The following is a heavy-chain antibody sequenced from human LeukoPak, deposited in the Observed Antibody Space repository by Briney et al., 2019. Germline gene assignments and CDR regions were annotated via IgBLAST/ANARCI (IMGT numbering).Heavy chain of an antibody. CDR2: IYYSGST. V-gene: IGHV4-59*01. Sequence: SETLSLTCAVYGGSISSYYWSWIRQPPGKGLEWIGYIYYSGSTNYNPSLKSRVTISVDTSKNQFSLKLSSVTAADTAVYYCARVSGYDFGGFDYWGQGTLVTVSS. CDR3: ARVSGYDFGGFDY. D-gene: IGHD5-12*01. CDR1: GGSISSYY. J-gene: IGHJ4*02.